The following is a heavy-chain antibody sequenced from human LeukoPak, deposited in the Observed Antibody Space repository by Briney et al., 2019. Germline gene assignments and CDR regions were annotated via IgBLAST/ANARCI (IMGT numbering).Heavy chain of an antibody. J-gene: IGHJ6*02. CDR3: ARDGYSSGWYLKTPDYYYGMDV. D-gene: IGHD6-19*01. V-gene: IGHV4-59*01. Sequence: SETLSLTCAVSGGSISSYYWSWIRQPPGKGLEWIGYIYYSGSTNYNPSLKSRVTISVDTSKNQFSLKLSSVTAADTAVYYCARDGYSSGWYLKTPDYYYGMDVWGQGTTVTVSS. CDR2: IYYSGST. CDR1: GGSISSYY.